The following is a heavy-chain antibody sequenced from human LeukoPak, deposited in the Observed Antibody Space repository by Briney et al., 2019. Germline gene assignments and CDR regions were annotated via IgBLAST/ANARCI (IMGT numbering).Heavy chain of an antibody. CDR3: ARDGLEYSSGWYSGY. J-gene: IGHJ4*02. D-gene: IGHD6-19*01. V-gene: IGHV3-53*01. CDR1: GFTVSKNY. CDR2: IYSGGNT. Sequence: GGSLRLSCAASGFTVSKNYMSWVRQAPGKGLEWVSVIYSGGNTYYADSVKGRFSISRDNSKNTLYLQMNSLRAEDTAVYYCARDGLEYSSGWYSGYWGQGTPVTVSS.